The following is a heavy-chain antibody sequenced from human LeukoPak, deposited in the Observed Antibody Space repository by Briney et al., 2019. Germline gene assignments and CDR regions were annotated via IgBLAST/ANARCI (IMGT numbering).Heavy chain of an antibody. CDR1: GYSISSDYY. CDR2: IYHSGST. J-gene: IGHJ4*02. Sequence: SETLSLTCTVSGYSISSDYYWGWIRQPPGKGLEWIGSIYHSGSTYYNPSLKSRVTISVDTSKDQFSLKLSPVTAADTAVYFCASVGIDSGSFADFDYWGQGTLVTVSS. D-gene: IGHD1-26*01. CDR3: ASVGIDSGSFADFDY. V-gene: IGHV4-38-2*02.